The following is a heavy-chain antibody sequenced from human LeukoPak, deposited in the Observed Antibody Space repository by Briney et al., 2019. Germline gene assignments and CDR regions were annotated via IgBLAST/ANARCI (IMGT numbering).Heavy chain of an antibody. J-gene: IGHJ3*02. CDR1: GGSISSYY. D-gene: IGHD3-16*01. CDR3: ARQVLQALGGDAFDI. V-gene: IGHV4-59*06. Sequence: SETLSLTCTVSGGSISSYYWSWNRQHPGKGLEWIGYIYYSGSTYYNPSLKSRVTISVDTSKNQFSLKLSSVTAADTAMYYCARQVLQALGGDAFDIWGQGTMVTVSS. CDR2: IYYSGST.